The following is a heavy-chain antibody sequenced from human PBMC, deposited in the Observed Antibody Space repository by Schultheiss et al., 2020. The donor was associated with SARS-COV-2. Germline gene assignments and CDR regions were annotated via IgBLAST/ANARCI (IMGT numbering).Heavy chain of an antibody. J-gene: IGHJ4*02. D-gene: IGHD5-24*01. CDR1: GGSISSYY. V-gene: IGHV4-59*01. CDR3: ARGGQMASISSEPDY. CDR2: IYNSGST. Sequence: SETLSLTCTVSGGSISSYYWTWIRQPPGKGLEWIGNIYNSGSTNYNPSLRSRVTVSVDTSKNQFSLKLSSVTAADTAMYYCARGGQMASISSEPDYWGQGTLVTVSS.